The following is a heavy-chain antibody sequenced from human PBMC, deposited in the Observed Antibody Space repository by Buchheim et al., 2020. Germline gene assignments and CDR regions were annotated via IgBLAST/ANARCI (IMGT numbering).Heavy chain of an antibody. CDR2: IKQDGSEK. D-gene: IGHD3-3*01. V-gene: IGHV3-7*04. J-gene: IGHJ4*02. CDR1: GFTFSSYL. Sequence: EVQLEESGGGLVRPGGSLRLSCAASGFTFSSYLMSWVRQAPGKGLEWVANIKQDGSEKYYVDSVKGRFTISRDNAKNSLSLQMNSLRAEDTAVYYCARDFEFWSGSAFDYWGQGTL. CDR3: ARDFEFWSGSAFDY.